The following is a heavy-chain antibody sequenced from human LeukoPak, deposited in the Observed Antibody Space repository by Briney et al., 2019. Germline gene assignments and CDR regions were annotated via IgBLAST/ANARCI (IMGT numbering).Heavy chain of an antibody. J-gene: IGHJ4*02. V-gene: IGHV3-74*01. CDR1: GFTFSNYW. CDR3: VRDLILVDTPGDDFDY. D-gene: IGHD4-23*01. CDR2: INVDGSVN. Sequence: GGSLRLSCAASGFTFSNYWMHWVRQVPGKGLVWVSRINVDGSVNSYADSVKGRFTISRDNAKNTVSLQMNSLRAEDTAVYYCVRDLILVDTPGDDFDYWGQGALVTVSS.